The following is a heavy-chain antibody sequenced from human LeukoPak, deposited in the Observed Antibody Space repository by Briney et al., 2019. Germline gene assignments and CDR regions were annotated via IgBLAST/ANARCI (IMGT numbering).Heavy chain of an antibody. CDR2: IYYSGST. CDR1: GGSISRYY. Sequence: SETLSLTCTVSGGSISRYYWSWIRQPPGKGLEWIGYIYYSGSTNYNPSLKSRVTISVDTSKNQFSLKLSSVTAADTAVYYCARLSSDYYGSGSSDYWGQGTLVTVSS. J-gene: IGHJ4*02. V-gene: IGHV4-59*08. CDR3: ARLSSDYYGSGSSDY. D-gene: IGHD3-10*01.